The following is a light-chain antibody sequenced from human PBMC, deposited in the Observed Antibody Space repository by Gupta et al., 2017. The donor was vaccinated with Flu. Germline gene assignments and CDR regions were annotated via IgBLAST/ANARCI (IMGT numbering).Light chain of an antibody. Sequence: SITFSGTGTSVDVGVDNYVSQYQQHPAKAPILGIYEVSRRPSGVPDRFSASKSGSTATLTVSGLQAEDEAYYYCGSYADGSYVFGTGTKVTVL. J-gene: IGLJ1*01. CDR1: SVDVGVDNY. CDR2: EVS. V-gene: IGLV2-8*01. CDR3: GSYADGSYV.